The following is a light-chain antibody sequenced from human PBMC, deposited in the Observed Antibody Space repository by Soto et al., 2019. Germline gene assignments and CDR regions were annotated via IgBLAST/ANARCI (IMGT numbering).Light chain of an antibody. V-gene: IGLV1-44*01. J-gene: IGLJ1*01. Sequence: QSLLTQPPSASVTPGQRVTISCSGSRSNIGGNTVNWYQQLPGTAPKLLIYTNDQRPSGVPDRFSGSKSGTSASLVISGLQSEDEADYYCAAWDDSLTGCVFGTGTKVTGL. CDR1: RSNIGGNT. CDR2: TND. CDR3: AAWDDSLTGCV.